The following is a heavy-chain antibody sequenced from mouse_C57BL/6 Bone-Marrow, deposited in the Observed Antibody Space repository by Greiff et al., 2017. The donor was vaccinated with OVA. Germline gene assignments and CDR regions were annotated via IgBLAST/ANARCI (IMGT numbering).Heavy chain of an antibody. Sequence: VQLQQSGPELVKPGASVKISCKASGYAFSSSWMNWVKQRPGKGLEWIGRIYPGDGDTNYNGKFKGKATLTVDKSSSTAYMQLSSLTSEDSAVYLSGRSPGWVYWGKGTLVTVSA. CDR3: GRSPGWVY. CDR1: GYAFSSSW. J-gene: IGHJ3*01. CDR2: IYPGDGDT. V-gene: IGHV1-82*01.